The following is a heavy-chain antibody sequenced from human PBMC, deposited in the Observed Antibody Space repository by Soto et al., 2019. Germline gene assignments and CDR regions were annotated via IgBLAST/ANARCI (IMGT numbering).Heavy chain of an antibody. CDR2: ILPIFGTP. D-gene: IGHD6-13*01. V-gene: IGHV1-69*12. Sequence: QVQLVQSGAEVKKPGSSVKISCKASGGTFSSYAISWVRQATGQGLEWMGGILPIFGTPNYAQKFKGRVTITADESTSTAHMELSSRRSEDTAVYYWASSRKDYYYYGMDVWGQGTTVTVSS. CDR1: GGTFSSYA. CDR3: ASSRKDYYYYGMDV. J-gene: IGHJ6*02.